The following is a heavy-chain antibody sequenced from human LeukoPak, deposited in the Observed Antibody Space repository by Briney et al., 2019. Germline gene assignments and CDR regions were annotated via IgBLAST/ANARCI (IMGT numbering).Heavy chain of an antibody. V-gene: IGHV4-34*01. CDR1: GGSFSGYY. CDR2: INHSGST. CDR3: AREVFSSSYYYGMDV. J-gene: IGHJ6*02. Sequence: PSETLSLTCAVYGGSFSGYYWRWIRQPPGKGLEWIGEINHSGSTNYNPSLKSRVTILVDTSKNQFSLKLSSVTAADTAVYYCAREVFSSSYYYGMDVWGQGTTVTVSS. D-gene: IGHD6-13*01.